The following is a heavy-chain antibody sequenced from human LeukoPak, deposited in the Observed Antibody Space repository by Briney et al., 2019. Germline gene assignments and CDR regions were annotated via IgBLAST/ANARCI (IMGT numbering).Heavy chain of an antibody. D-gene: IGHD4-17*01. Sequence: GGSLRLSCAGSGFTFSFYWMSWVRQAPGKGLEWVANIKQDGSEEYYVDSVKGRFTISRDNTKKSLYLQMNSLRAEDTAVYYCTRDDTVTTRVGFIDWGQGTLVTVSS. J-gene: IGHJ4*02. CDR3: TRDDTVTTRVGFID. CDR2: IKQDGSEE. CDR1: GFTFSFYW. V-gene: IGHV3-7*01.